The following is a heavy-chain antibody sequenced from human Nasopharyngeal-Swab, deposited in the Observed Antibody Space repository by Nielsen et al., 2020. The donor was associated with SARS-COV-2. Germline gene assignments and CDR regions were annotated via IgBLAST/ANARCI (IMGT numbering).Heavy chain of an antibody. V-gene: IGHV1-2*02. CDR3: ARDYYDNYDSDY. J-gene: IGHJ4*02. D-gene: IGHD3-22*01. Sequence: ASVKVSCKASGYSFTGYYLHWVRQAPGQGLEWVGCINPYSGDTKYAQKFQGRVTVSSDRSRSTAYIELSRLRSDDTAVYYCARDYYDNYDSDYWGQGTLVTVSS. CDR1: GYSFTGYY. CDR2: INPYSGDT.